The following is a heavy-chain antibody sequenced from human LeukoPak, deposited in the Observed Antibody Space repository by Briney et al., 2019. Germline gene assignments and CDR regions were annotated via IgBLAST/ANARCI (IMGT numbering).Heavy chain of an antibody. J-gene: IGHJ4*02. CDR3: ARAPRHYVSDY. D-gene: IGHD3-10*02. CDR1: GFTFSSYW. V-gene: IGHV3-74*01. Sequence: GSLRLSCAASGFTFSSYWMHCVRQAPGKGLVWVSRINSDGSSTSYADSVKGRFTISRDNAKNTLYLQMNSLRAEDTAVYYCARAPRHYVSDYWGQGNLVTVSS. CDR2: INSDGSST.